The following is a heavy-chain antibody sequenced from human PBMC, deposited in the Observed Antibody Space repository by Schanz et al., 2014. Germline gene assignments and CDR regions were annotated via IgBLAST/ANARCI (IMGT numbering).Heavy chain of an antibody. CDR1: GYTFISYG. Sequence: QVQLVQSGAEVRKPGASVKVSCKASGYTFISYGISWVRQAPGQGLEWMGMINPSGGSTTYAQKFQGRVTMTRDTSTSTVYMELSSLRSEDTAVYYCVKDPDKYNWNDVEGMDVWGPGTTVTVSS. V-gene: IGHV1-46*01. D-gene: IGHD1-1*01. CDR3: VKDPDKYNWNDVEGMDV. CDR2: INPSGGST. J-gene: IGHJ6*01.